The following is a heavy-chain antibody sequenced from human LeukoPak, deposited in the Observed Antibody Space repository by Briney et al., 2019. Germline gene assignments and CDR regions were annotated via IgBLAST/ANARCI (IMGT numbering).Heavy chain of an antibody. CDR3: ARSTPALKGAPGGY. D-gene: IGHD1-26*01. V-gene: IGHV3-30*01. Sequence: PGGSLRFSCAASGFTFSSYAMHWVRQAPGKGLEWVAVISYDGSNKYHADSVKGRFTISRDNSKNTLYLQMNSLRAEDTAVYYCARSTPALKGAPGGYWGQGTLVTVSS. CDR2: ISYDGSNK. J-gene: IGHJ4*02. CDR1: GFTFSSYA.